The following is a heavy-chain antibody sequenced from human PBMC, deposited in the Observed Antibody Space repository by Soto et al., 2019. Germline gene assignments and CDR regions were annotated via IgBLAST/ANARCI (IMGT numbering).Heavy chain of an antibody. V-gene: IGHV3-23*01. D-gene: IGHD1-26*01. CDR3: AKDLPIVGAAQYFDY. CDR2: ISGSGGST. Sequence: PGGSLRLSCAASGLTFSSYAMSWVRQAPGKGLEWVSAISGSGGSTYYADSVKGRFTISRDNSKNTLYLQMNSLRAEDTAVYYCAKDLPIVGAAQYFDYWGQGTLVTVSS. J-gene: IGHJ4*02. CDR1: GLTFSSYA.